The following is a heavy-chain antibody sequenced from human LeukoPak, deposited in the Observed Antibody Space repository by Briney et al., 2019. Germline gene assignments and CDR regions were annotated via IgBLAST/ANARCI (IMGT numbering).Heavy chain of an antibody. Sequence: GESLKTSCKGSGYSFTSYWISWVRQMPGKGLEWMGRIDPSDSYTNYSPSFQGHVTISADKSISTAYLQWSSLKASDTAMYYCARHAFGEPNQLDYWGQGTLVTVSS. CDR1: GYSFTSYW. CDR3: ARHAFGEPNQLDY. J-gene: IGHJ4*02. V-gene: IGHV5-10-1*01. CDR2: IDPSDSYT. D-gene: IGHD3-10*01.